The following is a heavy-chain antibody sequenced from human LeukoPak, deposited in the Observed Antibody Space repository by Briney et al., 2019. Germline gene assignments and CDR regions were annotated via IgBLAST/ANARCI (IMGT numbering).Heavy chain of an antibody. D-gene: IGHD1-20*01. V-gene: IGHV3-23*01. CDR2: ISGSGGST. J-gene: IGHJ4*02. Sequence: GGSLRLSCAASGFTFSSYSMNWVRQAPGKGLEWVSAISGSGGSTYYADSVKGRFTISRDNSKNTLYLQMNSLRAEDTAVYYCAKWGLVTGTTRDYWGQGTLVTVSS. CDR1: GFTFSSYS. CDR3: AKWGLVTGTTRDY.